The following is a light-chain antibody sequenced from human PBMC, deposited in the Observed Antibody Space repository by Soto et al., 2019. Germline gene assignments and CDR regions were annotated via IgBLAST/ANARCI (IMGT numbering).Light chain of an antibody. Sequence: TVMTQSPATLSMSPGDRAALSCRASLNVATNMAWYQQKPGQAPRLLIYGASIRATGVPARFTGSGSGTEFTLTIHNLQSEDFAVYYCHQYNTGLRTFGRGTTV. J-gene: IGKJ4*02. CDR1: LNVATN. CDR2: GAS. V-gene: IGKV3-15*01. CDR3: HQYNTGLRT.